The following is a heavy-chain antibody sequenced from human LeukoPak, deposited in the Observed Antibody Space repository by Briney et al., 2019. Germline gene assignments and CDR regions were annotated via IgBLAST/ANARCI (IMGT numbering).Heavy chain of an antibody. CDR1: GGSISSYF. CDR2: LYYSVST. Sequence: SETLSLTCTVSGGSISSYFWSSMRQPPGEGLEWMGYLYYSVSTIYNPSLKCRVAISSDASKHMFSFMLSCVTGAVTAVYYCARDCVGNAFDIWGQGTMVTVSS. D-gene: IGHD7-27*01. V-gene: IGHV4-59*12. J-gene: IGHJ3*02. CDR3: ARDCVGNAFDI.